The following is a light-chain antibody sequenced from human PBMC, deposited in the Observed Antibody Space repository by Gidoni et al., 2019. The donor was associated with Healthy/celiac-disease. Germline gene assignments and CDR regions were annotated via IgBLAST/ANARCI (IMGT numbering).Light chain of an antibody. CDR1: QSISSY. V-gene: IGKV1-39*01. J-gene: IGKJ4*01. CDR2: AAS. Sequence: DIQMTQSPPSLSASVADRVTITCLASQSISSYLNWYQQKPGKAPKLLIYAASSLQSGVPSRFSGSGSGTDFTLTISSLQPEDFATYYCQQSYSTPLTFGGGTKVEIK. CDR3: QQSYSTPLT.